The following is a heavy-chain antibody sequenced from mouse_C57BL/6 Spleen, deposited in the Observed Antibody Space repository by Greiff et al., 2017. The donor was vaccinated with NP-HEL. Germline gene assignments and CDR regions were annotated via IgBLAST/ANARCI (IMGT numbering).Heavy chain of an antibody. D-gene: IGHD1-1*01. CDR3: ARSYYYYGSSWYFDV. CDR1: GYTFTGYW. J-gene: IGHJ1*03. V-gene: IGHV1-9*01. CDR2: ILPGSGST. Sequence: VQLQQSGAELMKPGASVKLSCKATGYTFTGYWIEWVKQRPGHGLEWIGEILPGSGSTNYHEKFKGKATFTADTSSNTAYMQLSSLTTEDSAIYYCARSYYYYGSSWYFDVWGTGTTVTVSS.